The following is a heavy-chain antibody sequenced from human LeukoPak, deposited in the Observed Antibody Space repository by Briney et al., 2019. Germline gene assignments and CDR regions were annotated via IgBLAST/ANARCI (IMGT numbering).Heavy chain of an antibody. CDR1: GFTFRDYN. J-gene: IGHJ6*02. V-gene: IGHV3-48*01. D-gene: IGHD1-26*01. Sequence: QPGGSLRLSCAASGFTFRDYNMNWVRQAPGKGLEWLSYISRSTTTVYYADSVRGRFSISRDNVKNSLFLQMNSLRAEDTAIYYCARDLISGATKSYYGMDVWGQGTTVTVSS. CDR2: ISRSTTTV. CDR3: ARDLISGATKSYYGMDV.